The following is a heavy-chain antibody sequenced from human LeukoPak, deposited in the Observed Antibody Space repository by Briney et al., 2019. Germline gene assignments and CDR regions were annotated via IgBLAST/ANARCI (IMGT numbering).Heavy chain of an antibody. D-gene: IGHD1-1*01. V-gene: IGHV3-33*01. CDR1: GFTFSSYG. J-gene: IGHJ4*02. CDR2: IWYDGSNK. CDR3: ARDAGELEPPDY. Sequence: GGYLRLSCAASGFTFSSYGMHWVRQAPGKGLEWVAVIWYDGSNKYYADSVKGRFTISRDNSKNTLYLQMNSLRAEDTAVYYCARDAGELEPPDYWGQGTLVTVSS.